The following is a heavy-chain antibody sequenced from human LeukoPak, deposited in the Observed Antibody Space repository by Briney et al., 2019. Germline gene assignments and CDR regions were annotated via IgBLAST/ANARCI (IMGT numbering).Heavy chain of an antibody. CDR2: IYPGDSDT. D-gene: IGHD6-13*01. Sequence: GESLKISCKGSGYSFTSYWIGWVRQMPGKGLERMGIIYPGDSDTRYSPSFQGQVTISADKSISTAYLQWSSLKASDTAMYYCARQIAAAGTNYYYYMDVWGKGTTVTVSS. CDR1: GYSFTSYW. CDR3: ARQIAAAGTNYYYYMDV. V-gene: IGHV5-51*01. J-gene: IGHJ6*03.